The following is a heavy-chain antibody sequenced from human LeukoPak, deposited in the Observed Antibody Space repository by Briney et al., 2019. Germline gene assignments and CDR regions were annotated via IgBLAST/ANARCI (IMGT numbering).Heavy chain of an antibody. J-gene: IGHJ4*02. CDR1: GFTFSSYD. Sequence: GGSLRLSCAASGFTFSSYDMHWVRQATGKGLEWVSAIGTAGDTYYPGSVKGRFTISRENAKNSLYLQMNSLRAGDTAVYYCARGLSGSYYTGELDYWGQGTLVTVSS. CDR3: ARGLSGSYYTGELDY. V-gene: IGHV3-13*01. D-gene: IGHD3-10*01. CDR2: IGTAGDT.